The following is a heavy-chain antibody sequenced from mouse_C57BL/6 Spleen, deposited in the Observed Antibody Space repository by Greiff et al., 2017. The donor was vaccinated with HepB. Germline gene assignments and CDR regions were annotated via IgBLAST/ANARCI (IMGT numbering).Heavy chain of an antibody. J-gene: IGHJ4*01. D-gene: IGHD1-1*01. CDR3: ARGATVVSYAMDY. CDR1: GYTFTSYW. Sequence: VQLQQSGAELVKPGASVKLSCKASGYTFTSYWMHWVKQRPGQGLEWIGYINPSSGYTKYNQKFKDKATLTADKSSSTAYMQLSSLTYEDSAVYYCARGATVVSYAMDYWGQGTSVTVSS. CDR2: INPSSGYT. V-gene: IGHV1-7*01.